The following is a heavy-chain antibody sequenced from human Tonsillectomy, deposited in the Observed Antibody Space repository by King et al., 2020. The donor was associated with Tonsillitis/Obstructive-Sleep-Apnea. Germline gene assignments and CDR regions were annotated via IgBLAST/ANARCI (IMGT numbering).Heavy chain of an antibody. CDR3: ATLPYWAYYYMYL. V-gene: IGHV5-51*01. CDR2: INAGDDDN. CDR1: GYTFTSDW. Sequence: VQLVESGAEVKKPGESMKISCKGSGYTFTSDWSGWVRQKPGKSLEWMGTINAGDDDNRYSTSFKGKVTISDEKSNSKAYLQRSSLNASDTAMYYCATLPYWAYYYMYLWGKGTTVTVSS. D-gene: IGHD2-15*01. J-gene: IGHJ6*03.